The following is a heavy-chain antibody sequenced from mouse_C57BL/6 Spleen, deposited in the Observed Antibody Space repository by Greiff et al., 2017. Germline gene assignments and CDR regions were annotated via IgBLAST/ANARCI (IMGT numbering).Heavy chain of an antibody. Sequence: VQLQQSGPGLVAPSQSLSITCTVSGFSLTSYAISWVRQPPGKGLEWLGVIWTGGGTNYNSALKSRLSISKDNSKSQVFLKMNSLQTDDTARYYCARNGYGSSPAWFAYWGQGTLVTVSA. J-gene: IGHJ3*01. V-gene: IGHV2-9-1*01. CDR3: ARNGYGSSPAWFAY. CDR1: GFSLTSYA. CDR2: IWTGGGT. D-gene: IGHD1-1*01.